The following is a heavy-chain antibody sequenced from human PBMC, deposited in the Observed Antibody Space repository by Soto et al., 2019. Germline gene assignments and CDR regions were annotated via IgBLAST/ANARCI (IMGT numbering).Heavy chain of an antibody. CDR2: ISAYNGNT. Sequence: ASVKVTCKASGYTISIYRSGRRRQAPGQGLEWMGWISAYNGNTNYAQKLQGRVTMTTDTSTSTAYMELRSLRSDDTAVYYCARGYSGYDFLIWGQGTMVTVSS. V-gene: IGHV1-18*01. CDR3: ARGYSGYDFLI. CDR1: GYTISIYR. D-gene: IGHD5-12*01. J-gene: IGHJ3*02.